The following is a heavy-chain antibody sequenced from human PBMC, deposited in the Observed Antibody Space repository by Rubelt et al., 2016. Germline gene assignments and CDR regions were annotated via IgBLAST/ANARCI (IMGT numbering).Heavy chain of an antibody. CDR3: APLYFGVVIPLLRIDY. V-gene: IGHV4-39*01. D-gene: IGHD3-3*01. CDR2: IYYSGST. Sequence: QLQLQESGPGLVKPSETLSLTCTVSGGSISSSSYYWGWIRQPPGKGLEWIGSIYYSGSTYYNPSLKSRVTISVDTSKNQFSLKLSSVTAADTAVYYCAPLYFGVVIPLLRIDYWGQGTLVTVSS. CDR1: GGSISSSSYY. J-gene: IGHJ4*02.